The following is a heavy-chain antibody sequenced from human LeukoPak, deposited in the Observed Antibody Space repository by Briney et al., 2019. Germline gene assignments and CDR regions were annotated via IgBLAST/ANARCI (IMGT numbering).Heavy chain of an antibody. CDR2: IYTSGST. Sequence: SETLSLTRTVSGGSISSGSYYWSWIRQPAGKGLEWIGRIYTSGSTNYNPALKSRVTISVDTSKNQFSLKLSSVTAADTAVYYCARVGGQAMKRAFDIWGQGTMVTVSS. V-gene: IGHV4-61*02. D-gene: IGHD5-18*01. J-gene: IGHJ3*02. CDR3: ARVGGQAMKRAFDI. CDR1: GGSISSGSYY.